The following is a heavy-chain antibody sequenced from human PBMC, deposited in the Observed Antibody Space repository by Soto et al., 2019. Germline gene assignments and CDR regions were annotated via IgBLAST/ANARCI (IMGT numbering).Heavy chain of an antibody. V-gene: IGHV4-59*01. D-gene: IGHD3-10*01. CDR2: IYYLGST. Sequence: PSDTLSLTCSVSGRSMSEYFWSWVRQSPGKGLEWIGYIYYLGSTDYNPSLKSRVTISVDTSKRQFSLRLTSVTAADTAVYYCARDGYDGSGSPYPAYWGPGTQVTVS. CDR1: GRSMSEYF. J-gene: IGHJ4*02. CDR3: ARDGYDGSGSPYPAY.